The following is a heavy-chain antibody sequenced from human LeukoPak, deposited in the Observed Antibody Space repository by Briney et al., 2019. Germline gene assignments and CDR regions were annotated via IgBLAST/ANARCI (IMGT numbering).Heavy chain of an antibody. CDR3: AKTNFQGSIAMAGIDY. CDR1: GFTFSSYG. J-gene: IGHJ4*02. Sequence: GGSLRLSCAASGFTFSSYGMHWVRQAPGKGLEWVAVISYDGSNKYYADSVKGRFTISRDNSKNTLYLQMNSLRAEDTAVYYCAKTNFQGSIAMAGIDYWGQGTLVTVSS. V-gene: IGHV3-30*18. CDR2: ISYDGSNK. D-gene: IGHD6-19*01.